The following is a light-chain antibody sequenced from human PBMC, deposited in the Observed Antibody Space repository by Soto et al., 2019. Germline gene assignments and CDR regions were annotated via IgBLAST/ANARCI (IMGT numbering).Light chain of an antibody. Sequence: EIVMTQSPATLSVSPGERVTLSCRASQSVSDNLAWYQQKPGQAPRLLLYGASTRATTIPARFSGSWSGRDFALTISGLRSGGFAVYYCQQSNTWPYAFGEGTKL. CDR2: GAS. CDR1: QSVSDN. CDR3: QQSNTWPYA. J-gene: IGKJ2*01. V-gene: IGKV3-15*01.